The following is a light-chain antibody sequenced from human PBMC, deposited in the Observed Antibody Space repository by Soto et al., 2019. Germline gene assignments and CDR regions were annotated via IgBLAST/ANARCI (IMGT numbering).Light chain of an antibody. Sequence: DIVLTQSPVTVSVSPGERATLSCRASQSVSTNLAWYQHKLDQAPRLLIYGASTRVTGIPARFSGSGSGTDVTLTITYLNSEDVGFDYYQHYNNRRPPVTFGRGTKVEI. V-gene: IGKV3-15*01. J-gene: IGKJ4*01. CDR1: QSVSTN. CDR2: GAS. CDR3: QHYNNRRPPVT.